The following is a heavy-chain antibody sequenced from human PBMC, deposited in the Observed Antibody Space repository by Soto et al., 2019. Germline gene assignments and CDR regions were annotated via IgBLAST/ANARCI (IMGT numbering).Heavy chain of an antibody. D-gene: IGHD5-18*01. Sequence: GGSLRLSCAASGFTVSSNYMSWVRQAPGKGLEWVSVIYSGGSTYYADSVKGRFTISRDNSKNTLYLQMNSLRAEDTAVYYCARDLRGYSYGATPNNYGMDVWDQGTTVTVSS. CDR2: IYSGGST. CDR1: GFTVSSNY. V-gene: IGHV3-53*01. J-gene: IGHJ6*02. CDR3: ARDLRGYSYGATPNNYGMDV.